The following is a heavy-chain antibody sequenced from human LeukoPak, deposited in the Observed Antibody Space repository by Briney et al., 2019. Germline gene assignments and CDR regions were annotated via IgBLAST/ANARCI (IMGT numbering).Heavy chain of an antibody. Sequence: GGSLRLSCAASGFTFSSYSMNWVRQAPGKGLEWVSTISGSDSSTHYADSVKVRFTISRDNSKNTLYLQMNSLRADDTAVYYCAKSGYNRFDYWGQGTLVTVSP. CDR1: GFTFSSYS. CDR2: ISGSDSST. V-gene: IGHV3-23*01. J-gene: IGHJ4*02. CDR3: AKSGYNRFDY. D-gene: IGHD5-24*01.